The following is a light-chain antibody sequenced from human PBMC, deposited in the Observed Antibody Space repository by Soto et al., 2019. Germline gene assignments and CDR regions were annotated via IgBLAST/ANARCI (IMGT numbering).Light chain of an antibody. J-gene: IGKJ1*01. CDR3: QQDDNWPQT. CDR2: GAS. V-gene: IGKV3-15*01. Sequence: IVLTQSPATLSVSPGERATLSCRASQSVSSNLAWYQQKPGQAPRLLIHGASTRATGIPARFSGSGSGTEFTLTISSLQSEDFAVYYCQQDDNWPQTFGQGTKVDI. CDR1: QSVSSN.